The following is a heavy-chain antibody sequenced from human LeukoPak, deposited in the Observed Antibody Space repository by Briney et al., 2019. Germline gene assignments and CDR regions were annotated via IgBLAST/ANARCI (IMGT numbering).Heavy chain of an antibody. CDR3: ARNQYVSGSYYAAFDP. D-gene: IGHD3-10*01. V-gene: IGHV5-51*01. Sequence: GESLKISCKGSGYSFTTYWIAWVRQMPGKGLEWMGIIYPGDSDARYSPSFRGQVTISADKSISTAYLQWSSLKASDTAMYYCARNQYVSGSYYAAFDPWGQGTMVTVSS. CDR2: IYPGDSDA. J-gene: IGHJ3*01. CDR1: GYSFTTYW.